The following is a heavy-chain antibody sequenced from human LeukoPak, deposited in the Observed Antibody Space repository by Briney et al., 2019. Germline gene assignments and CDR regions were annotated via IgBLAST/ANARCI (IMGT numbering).Heavy chain of an antibody. J-gene: IGHJ4*02. Sequence: SETLSLTCTVSGGSISSYYWSWIRQPPGKGLEWIGHIYSSGSTNYNSSLKSRVTISVDTSKNQFSLKLSSVTAADTAVYYCARNYDSSGYTAFGYWGRGTLLTVSS. CDR2: IYSSGST. D-gene: IGHD3-22*01. V-gene: IGHV4-59*01. CDR1: GGSISSYY. CDR3: ARNYDSSGYTAFGY.